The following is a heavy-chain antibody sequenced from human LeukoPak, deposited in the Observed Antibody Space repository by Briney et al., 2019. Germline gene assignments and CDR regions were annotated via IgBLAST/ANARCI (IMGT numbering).Heavy chain of an antibody. J-gene: IGHJ4*02. V-gene: IGHV3-21*01. D-gene: IGHD7-27*01. Sequence: GGSLRLSCVASGFTFTIYTMSWVRQAPGKGLEWVSSITSSSSSMYSADSVKGRLTISTNNAKNSLYLQMNSLRAEDTAVYYCARELAWGGYWGQGTLVTVSS. CDR1: GFTFTIYT. CDR3: ARELAWGGY. CDR2: ITSSSSSM.